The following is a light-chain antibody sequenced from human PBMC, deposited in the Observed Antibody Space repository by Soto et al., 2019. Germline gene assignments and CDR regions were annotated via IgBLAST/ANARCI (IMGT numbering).Light chain of an antibody. CDR2: GNN. V-gene: IGLV1-40*01. CDR3: QSYDGSLSGYV. J-gene: IGLJ1*01. Sequence: QSVLTQPPSVSAAPGQKVTISCSGSSSNIGNNYVSWYQQVPGTAPKLVIYGNNNRPSGVPDRFSGSKSGTAASLAITGLQAEDEADYYGQSYDGSLSGYVFGTGTKVTVL. CDR1: SSNIGNNY.